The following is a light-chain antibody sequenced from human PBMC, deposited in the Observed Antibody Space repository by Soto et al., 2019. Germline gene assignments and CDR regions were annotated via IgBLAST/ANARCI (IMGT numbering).Light chain of an antibody. J-gene: IGKJ1*01. Sequence: EVVLTQSPGTLSLFPGQSATLSCRASQRVSSSYFAWSQQKNGKAPRILIYGASSRATGIPDRFSGSVYGTDFHLTISDVEPEDFAVYYCHQRQSWPRTFGQRTQLDI. CDR2: GAS. CDR3: HQRQSWPRT. CDR1: QRVSSSY. V-gene: IGKV3-20*01.